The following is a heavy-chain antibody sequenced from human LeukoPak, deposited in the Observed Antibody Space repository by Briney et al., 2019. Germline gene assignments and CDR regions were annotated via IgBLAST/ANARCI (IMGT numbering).Heavy chain of an antibody. CDR2: ISGSGGST. J-gene: IGHJ4*02. Sequence: PGGSLRLSCAASRFTFGNYGMTWVRQAPGKGLEWVSAISGSGGSTYYADSVKGRFTISRDNFKNTLYLQMNSLRAEDTAVYYCAKASSGSDYWGQGTLVTVSS. D-gene: IGHD6-19*01. CDR3: AKASSGSDY. CDR1: RFTFGNYG. V-gene: IGHV3-23*01.